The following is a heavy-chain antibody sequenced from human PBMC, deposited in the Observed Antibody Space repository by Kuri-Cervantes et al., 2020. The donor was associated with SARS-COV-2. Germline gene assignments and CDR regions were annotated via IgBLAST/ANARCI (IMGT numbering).Heavy chain of an antibody. D-gene: IGHD3-22*01. CDR3: ARGSSVITTGWYFDL. J-gene: IGHJ2*01. V-gene: IGHV4-61*09. CDR1: GGSISSGSYY. Sequence: SETLSLTCTVSGGSISSGSYYWSWIRQPAGKGLEWIGYIYTSGSTNYNPSLKSRVTISVDTSKNQFSLKLSSVTAADTGGGYCARGSSVITTGWYFDLWGRGTLVTVSS. CDR2: IYTSGST.